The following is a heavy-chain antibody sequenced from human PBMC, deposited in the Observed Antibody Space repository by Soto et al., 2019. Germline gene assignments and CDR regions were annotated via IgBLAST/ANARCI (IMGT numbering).Heavy chain of an antibody. CDR1: GFSLSTTGVG. Sequence: QITLKESGPPLVKPTQTLTLTCTSSGFSLSTTGVGVGWIRQPPGKALQWLALIYWNDDKRYSPSLKSRLTITKHTSKNQVVLTITNMDPVDTATYYCAHTSQRRTIFGVVRSFDCWGQGTLVTGSS. D-gene: IGHD3-3*01. CDR2: IYWNDDK. J-gene: IGHJ4*02. V-gene: IGHV2-5*01. CDR3: AHTSQRRTIFGVVRSFDC.